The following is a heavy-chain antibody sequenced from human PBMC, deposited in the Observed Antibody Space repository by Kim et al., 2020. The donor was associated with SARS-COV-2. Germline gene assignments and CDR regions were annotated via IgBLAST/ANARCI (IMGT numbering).Heavy chain of an antibody. D-gene: IGHD1-26*01. V-gene: IGHV3-30*18. CDR2: ISYDGSNK. CDR3: AKGSGSYHSWALDYFDY. J-gene: IGHJ4*02. CDR1: GFTFSSYG. Sequence: GGSLRLSCAASGFTFSSYGMHWVRQAPGKGLEWVAVISYDGSNKYYADSVKGRFTISRDNSKNTLYLQMNSLRAEDTAVYYCAKGSGSYHSWALDYFDYWGPGTLVTVSS.